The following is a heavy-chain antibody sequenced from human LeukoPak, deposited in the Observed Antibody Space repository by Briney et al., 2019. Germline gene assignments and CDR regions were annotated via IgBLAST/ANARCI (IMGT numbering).Heavy chain of an antibody. Sequence: PGGSLRLSCAASGFTFRSFGMNWVRQAPGKGLEWVSGIYTNSRDTRYADSVKGRLTISRDDSKNTLYLQMHSLRVEDTAVYYCAKDPKWELPQYNWFDPWGQGTLVTVSS. J-gene: IGHJ5*02. D-gene: IGHD1-26*01. CDR2: IYTNSRDT. CDR3: AKDPKWELPQYNWFDP. CDR1: GFTFRSFG. V-gene: IGHV3-23*05.